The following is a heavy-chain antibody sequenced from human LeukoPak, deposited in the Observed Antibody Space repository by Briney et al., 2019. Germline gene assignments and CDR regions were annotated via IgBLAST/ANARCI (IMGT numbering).Heavy chain of an antibody. D-gene: IGHD2-2*01. V-gene: IGHV4-31*03. J-gene: IGHJ4*02. Sequence: SETLSLTCTVSGGSISSGGNHWSWIRQHPGKGLEWIGYIYYSGSTYYNPSLKSRVTISVDTSKNQFSLKLSSVTAADTAVYYCASSRSSTSFDCWGQGTLVTVSS. CDR2: IYYSGST. CDR3: ASSRSSTSFDC. CDR1: GGSISSGGNH.